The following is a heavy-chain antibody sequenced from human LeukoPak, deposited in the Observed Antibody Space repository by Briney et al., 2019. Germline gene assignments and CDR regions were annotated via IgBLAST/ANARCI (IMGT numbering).Heavy chain of an antibody. CDR1: GGSISSSSYY. CDR2: IYYSGST. CDR3: KNGDYEIDY. D-gene: IGHD4-17*01. J-gene: IGHJ4*02. Sequence: PSETLSLTCTVSGGSISSSSYYWGWIRQPPGKGLEWIGSIYYSGSTYYNPSLKSRVTISVDTSKNQFSLKLSSVTAADTAVYYCKNGDYEIDYWGQGTLVTVSS. V-gene: IGHV4-39*07.